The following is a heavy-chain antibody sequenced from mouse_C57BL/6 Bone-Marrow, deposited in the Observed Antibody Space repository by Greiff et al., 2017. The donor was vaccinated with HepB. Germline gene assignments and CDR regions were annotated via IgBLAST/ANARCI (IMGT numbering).Heavy chain of an antibody. Sequence: EVQLVESGEGLVKPGGSLKLSCAASGFTFSSYGMSWVRQTPDKRLEWVATISSGGSYTYYPDSVKGRFTISRDNAKNTLYLQMSSLKSEDTAMYYCARHDYGSTFAYWGQGTLVTVSA. CDR2: ISSGGSYT. J-gene: IGHJ3*01. CDR1: GFTFSSYG. V-gene: IGHV5-6*01. CDR3: ARHDYGSTFAY. D-gene: IGHD1-1*01.